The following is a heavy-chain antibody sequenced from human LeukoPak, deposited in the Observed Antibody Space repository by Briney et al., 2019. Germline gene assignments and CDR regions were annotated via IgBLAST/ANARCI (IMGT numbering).Heavy chain of an antibody. D-gene: IGHD2-2*01. CDR1: GGSISSYY. Sequence: KPSETLSLTCTVSGGSISSYYWSWIRQPPGKGLEWIGYIYHSGSTYYNPSLKSRVTISVDTSKNQFSLKLSSVTAADTAVYYCARGLVRLGYCSSTSCLEGDYFDYWGQGTLVTVSS. V-gene: IGHV4-59*01. CDR3: ARGLVRLGYCSSTSCLEGDYFDY. CDR2: IYHSGST. J-gene: IGHJ4*02.